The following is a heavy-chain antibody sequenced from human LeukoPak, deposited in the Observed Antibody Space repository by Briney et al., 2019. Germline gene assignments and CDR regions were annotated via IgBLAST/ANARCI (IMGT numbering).Heavy chain of an antibody. D-gene: IGHD4-23*01. CDR2: IYYSGST. J-gene: IGHJ4*02. CDR3: ARGGGVYGGNPLSF. Sequence: SETLSLTCTVSGGSISSSSYYWGWIRQPPGKGLEWIGSIYYSGSTYYNPSLKSRVTISVDTSKNQFSLKLSSVTAADTAVYYCARGGGVYGGNPLSFWGQGTLVTVSS. CDR1: GGSISSSSYY. V-gene: IGHV4-39*07.